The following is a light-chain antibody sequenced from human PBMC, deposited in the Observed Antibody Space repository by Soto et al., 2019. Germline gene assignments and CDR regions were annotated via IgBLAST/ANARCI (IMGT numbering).Light chain of an antibody. Sequence: EIVLTQSPATLSLSPGERATLSCRASQLVTNYLAWYQQKPGEAPRLLMSDTSNSATGIPARFSGGRSGTDFTLTISSLEPEDFAVYYCQQRTNWLMYTFGQGTKVDIK. V-gene: IGKV3-11*01. CDR1: QLVTNY. CDR2: DTS. CDR3: QQRTNWLMYT. J-gene: IGKJ2*01.